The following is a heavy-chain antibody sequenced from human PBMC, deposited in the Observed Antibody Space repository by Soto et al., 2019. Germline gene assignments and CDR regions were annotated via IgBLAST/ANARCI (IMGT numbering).Heavy chain of an antibody. D-gene: IGHD6-19*01. J-gene: IGHJ4*02. CDR1: GYSFTSYW. CDR2: IYPGDSDT. V-gene: IGHV5-51*01. Sequence: GESLKISCKGSGYSFTSYWIGWVRQVPGKGLEWMGIIYPGDSDTRYSPSFQGQVTISADKSISTAYLQWSSLKASDTAMYYCAGQYSSGWRHFDYWGQGTPVTVSS. CDR3: AGQYSSGWRHFDY.